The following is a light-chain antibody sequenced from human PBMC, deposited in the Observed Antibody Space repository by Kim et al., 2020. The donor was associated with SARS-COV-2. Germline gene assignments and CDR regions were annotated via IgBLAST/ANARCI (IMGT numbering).Light chain of an antibody. Sequence: EVVMTQSPATLSVSPGETATLSCRASQSISDNLAWYQQKPGQAPRLLIFGAGIRATGIPGRFSGSGSGTEFTLTISSLQSEDFAVYYCQQYNNWPPLTFGGGTKVDIK. CDR3: QQYNNWPPLT. J-gene: IGKJ4*01. CDR1: QSISDN. V-gene: IGKV3-15*01. CDR2: GAG.